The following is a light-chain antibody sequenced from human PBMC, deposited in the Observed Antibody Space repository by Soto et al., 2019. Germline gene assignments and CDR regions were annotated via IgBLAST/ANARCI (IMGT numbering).Light chain of an antibody. J-gene: IGLJ2*01. V-gene: IGLV1-51*01. CDR1: SSKIGNNY. CDR3: ATWDDSLSAVL. Sequence: QSVLTQPPSVSAAPGQKGTISCSGSSSKIGNNYVSWYQQLPGTAPKLLIYDNNRRPSGIPDRFSDSKSGTSATLGITGLQTGDEADYFCATWDDSLSAVLFGVGTKLTVL. CDR2: DNN.